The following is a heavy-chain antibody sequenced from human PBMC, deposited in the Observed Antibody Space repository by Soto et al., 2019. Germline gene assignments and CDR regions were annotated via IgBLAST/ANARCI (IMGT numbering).Heavy chain of an antibody. CDR3: AKDTSSCTYYMDV. Sequence: GGSLRLSCAASGFTFSNFAMSWVRHAPGKGLEWVSEITGSTGTTCYADSVKGRFVISRDNSKNTLRLQMNSLRAEDTAVYYWAKDTSSCTYYMDVWGKGSTFTVSS. V-gene: IGHV3-23*01. J-gene: IGHJ6*03. D-gene: IGHD2-2*01. CDR2: ITGSTGTT. CDR1: GFTFSNFA.